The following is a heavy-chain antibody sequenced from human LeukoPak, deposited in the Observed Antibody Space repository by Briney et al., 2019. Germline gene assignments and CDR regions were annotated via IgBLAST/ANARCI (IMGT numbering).Heavy chain of an antibody. CDR3: ARERQVLGGYSYGYMGDYFDY. V-gene: IGHV4-34*01. CDR2: INHSGST. J-gene: IGHJ4*02. Sequence: SETLSLTCAVYGGSFSGYYWSWIRQPPGKGLEWIGEINHSGSTNYNPSLKSRVTISVDTSKNQFSLRLSSVTAAATAVYYCARERQVLGGYSYGYMGDYFDYWGQGTLVTVSS. D-gene: IGHD5-18*01. CDR1: GGSFSGYY.